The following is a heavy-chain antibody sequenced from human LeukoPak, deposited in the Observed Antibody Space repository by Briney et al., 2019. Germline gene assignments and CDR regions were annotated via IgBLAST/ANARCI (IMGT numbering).Heavy chain of an antibody. V-gene: IGHV1-69*04. Sequence: GASVKVSCKASGGTFSSYAISWVRQAPGQGLEWMGRIIPILGIANYAQKFQGRVTITADKSTSTAYMELSSLRSEDTAVYYCAREQQQLASDYMDVWGKGTTVTVSS. CDR3: AREQQQLASDYMDV. D-gene: IGHD6-13*01. CDR1: GGTFSSYA. J-gene: IGHJ6*03. CDR2: IIPILGIA.